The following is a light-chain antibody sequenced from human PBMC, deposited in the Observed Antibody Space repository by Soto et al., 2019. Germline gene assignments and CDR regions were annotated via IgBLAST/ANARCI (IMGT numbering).Light chain of an antibody. Sequence: EIVLTQSPGTLSLSPGERATLSCRASQSVSSSYLAWYQQKPGQAPRLLIYGASSRATGIPDRFSGSRSGTDITLTITRLEPEDFAVYYCQQYGSSPSITFGQGTRLEIK. J-gene: IGKJ5*01. CDR1: QSVSSSY. V-gene: IGKV3-20*01. CDR3: QQYGSSPSIT. CDR2: GAS.